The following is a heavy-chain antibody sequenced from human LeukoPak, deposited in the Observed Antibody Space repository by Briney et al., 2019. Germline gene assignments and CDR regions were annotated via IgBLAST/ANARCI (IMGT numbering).Heavy chain of an antibody. V-gene: IGHV3-7*01. Sequence: GGSLRLSCAASGFTFSSYWMSWVRQAPGKGLEWVANIKHDGSEKYYVDSVKGRFTISRDNAKNSLYLQMNSLRTEDTAVYYCARAPREWLLGYYFDYWGQGTLVTVSS. CDR3: ARAPREWLLGYYFDY. CDR1: GFTFSSYW. CDR2: IKHDGSEK. J-gene: IGHJ4*02. D-gene: IGHD3-3*01.